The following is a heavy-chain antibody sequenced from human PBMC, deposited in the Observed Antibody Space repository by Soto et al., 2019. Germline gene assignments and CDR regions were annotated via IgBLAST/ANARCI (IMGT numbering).Heavy chain of an antibody. D-gene: IGHD3-10*01. J-gene: IGHJ4*02. Sequence: QVQLVQSGAEVKKPGSSVKVSCTASGGTFNFYSISWVRQAPGQGLEWVGRVIPMVGMSEYAQKFQGRVSITADKSTSTAYMNLRSLRSEDTAVYYCAPNDGSGSAHFDYWGQGTLVTVSS. CDR1: GGTFNFYS. CDR2: VIPMVGMS. CDR3: APNDGSGSAHFDY. V-gene: IGHV1-69*02.